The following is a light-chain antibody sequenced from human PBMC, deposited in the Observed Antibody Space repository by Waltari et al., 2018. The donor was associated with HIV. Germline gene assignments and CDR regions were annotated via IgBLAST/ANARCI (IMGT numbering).Light chain of an antibody. CDR1: QGIRNY. V-gene: IGKV1-27*01. Sequence: DIQMTQSPSSLSACVGDRVTITCRASQGIRNYLAWYQQKPGTVPNLLIYAASTLQSGVPSRLWGSGSGTDFTLTISSLQPEDVATYYCQKYNSAPWTFGQGTKVEIK. CDR2: AAS. J-gene: IGKJ1*01. CDR3: QKYNSAPWT.